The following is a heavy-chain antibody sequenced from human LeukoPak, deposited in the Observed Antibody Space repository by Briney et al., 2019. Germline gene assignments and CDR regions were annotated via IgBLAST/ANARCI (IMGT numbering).Heavy chain of an antibody. CDR3: TPYYDSSGYHDAFDI. CDR1: GFTFSNAW. Sequence: GGSLRLSCAASGFTFSNAWMSWVRQAPGKGLEWVGRIKSKTDGGTTDYAAPVKGRFTISRDDSKSIAYLQMNSLKTEDTAVYYCTPYYDSSGYHDAFDIWSQGTMVTVSS. J-gene: IGHJ3*02. CDR2: IKSKTDGGTT. V-gene: IGHV3-15*01. D-gene: IGHD3-22*01.